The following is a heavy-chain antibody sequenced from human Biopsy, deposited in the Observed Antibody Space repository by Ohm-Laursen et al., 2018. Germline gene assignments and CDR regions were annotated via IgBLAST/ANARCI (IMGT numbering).Heavy chain of an antibody. CDR3: ARAYPPPGRRLVVVAGDFDC. V-gene: IGHV3-21*01. Sequence: SLRLSCAASGLTFSRYSMHWVRQAPGKGLEWVSSISSSSNFIYYGDSVKGRFTIPRDNAKNSLYLQMNSLRAEDTAVYYCARAYPPPGRRLVVVAGDFDCWGQGTRVTVSS. CDR1: GLTFSRYS. D-gene: IGHD2-15*01. CDR2: ISSSSNFI. J-gene: IGHJ4*02.